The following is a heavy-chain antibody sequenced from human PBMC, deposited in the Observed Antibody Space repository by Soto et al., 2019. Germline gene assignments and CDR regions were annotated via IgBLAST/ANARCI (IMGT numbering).Heavy chain of an antibody. J-gene: IGHJ4*02. D-gene: IGHD3-22*01. V-gene: IGHV4-30-2*01. CDR3: ARGAVVNFDS. CDR2: IYHSGST. Sequence: QLQLQESGSGLVKPSQTLSLTCAVSGGSIRSGGSSWTWIRQPPGKGLEWIGYIYHSGSTYYNPSLKSRVTISVDRSKNQFSLKLTSVTAADTAVYYCARGAVVNFDSWGQGTLVTVSS. CDR1: GGSIRSGGSS.